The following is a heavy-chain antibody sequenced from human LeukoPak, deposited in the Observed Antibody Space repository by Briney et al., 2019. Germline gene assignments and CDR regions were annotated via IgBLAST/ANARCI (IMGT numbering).Heavy chain of an antibody. Sequence: PSETLSLTCTVSGGSISSGSYYWSWIRQPAGKGLEWIGRIYTSGSTNYNPSLKSRVTISVDTSKTQFSLKLSSVTAADTAVYYCARVLGATIGYWGQGTLVTVSS. J-gene: IGHJ4*02. CDR3: ARVLGATIGY. CDR1: GGSISSGSYY. V-gene: IGHV4-61*02. D-gene: IGHD1-26*01. CDR2: IYTSGST.